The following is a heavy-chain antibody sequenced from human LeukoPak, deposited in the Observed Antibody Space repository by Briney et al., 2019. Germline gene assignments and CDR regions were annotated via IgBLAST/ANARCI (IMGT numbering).Heavy chain of an antibody. CDR1: GGSISSYY. J-gene: IGHJ4*02. D-gene: IGHD3-22*01. CDR3: ARVVRDYYDSSGYYYDY. V-gene: IGHV4-4*07. CDR2: IYTSGST. Sequence: SETLSLTCTVSGGSISSYYWSWIRQPVGKGLEWIGRIYTSGSTNYNPSLKSRVTMSVDTSKNQFSLKLSSVTAADTAVYYCARVVRDYYDSSGYYYDYWGQGTLVTVSS.